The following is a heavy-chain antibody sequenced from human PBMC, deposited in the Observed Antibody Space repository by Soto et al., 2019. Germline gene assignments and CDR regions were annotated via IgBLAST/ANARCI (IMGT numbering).Heavy chain of an antibody. CDR2: IYYTGSP. D-gene: IGHD3-22*01. Sequence: SETLSLTCTVPGGSISSSNYYWGWIRQPPGKGLEWIASIYYTGSPYNNPSLRSPVTMSVDTSQNQFSLKLTSVTAADTAVYYCARLLHDSSGYYYFDYWGQGTPVTVSS. V-gene: IGHV4-39*01. J-gene: IGHJ4*02. CDR3: ARLLHDSSGYYYFDY. CDR1: GGSISSSNYY.